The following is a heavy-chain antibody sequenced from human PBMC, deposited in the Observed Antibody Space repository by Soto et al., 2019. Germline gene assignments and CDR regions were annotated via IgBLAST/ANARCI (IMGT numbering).Heavy chain of an antibody. CDR3: ARTDPLEMATFGDY. V-gene: IGHV4-34*01. J-gene: IGHJ4*02. D-gene: IGHD3-16*01. CDR2: INHSGST. CDR1: GGSFSGYY. Sequence: QVQLQQWGAGLLKPSETLSLTCAVYGGSFSGYYWSWIRQPPGKGLEWIGEINHSGSTNYNPSLKSRVTISVDTSKNQFSLKLSSVTAADTAVYYCARTDPLEMATFGDYWGQGTLVTVSS.